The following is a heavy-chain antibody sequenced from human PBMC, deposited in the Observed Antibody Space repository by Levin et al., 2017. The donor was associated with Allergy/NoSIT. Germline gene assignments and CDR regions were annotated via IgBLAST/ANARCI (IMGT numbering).Heavy chain of an antibody. J-gene: IGHJ4*02. V-gene: IGHV3-7*01. CDR2: IKQDGSEK. D-gene: IGHD6-19*01. Sequence: GGSLRLSCAASGFTFSSYWMSWVRQAPGKGLEWVANIKQDGSEKLYVDSVKGRFTISRDNAKNSLYLQMNSLRAEDTAVYYCARSTYSSPHYYWGQGTLVTVSS. CDR3: ARSTYSSPHYY. CDR1: GFTFSSYW.